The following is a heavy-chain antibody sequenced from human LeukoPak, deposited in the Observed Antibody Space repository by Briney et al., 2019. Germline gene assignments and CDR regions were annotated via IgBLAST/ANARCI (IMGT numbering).Heavy chain of an antibody. CDR1: GGSISSSNW. Sequence: SGTLSLTCAVSGGSISSSNWWSWVRQPPGKGLEWIGEIYHSGSTNYNPSLKSRVTISVDKSKNQFSLKLSSVTAADSAVYYCARAAIAVAGTFYYYGMDVWGQGTTVIVSS. CDR3: ARAAIAVAGTFYYYGMDV. J-gene: IGHJ6*02. CDR2: IYHSGST. D-gene: IGHD6-19*01. V-gene: IGHV4-4*02.